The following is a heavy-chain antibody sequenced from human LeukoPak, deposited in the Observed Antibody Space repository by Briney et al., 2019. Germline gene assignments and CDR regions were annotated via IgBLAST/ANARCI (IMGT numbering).Heavy chain of an antibody. CDR1: GFSFSNYA. V-gene: IGHV3-64D*09. CDR2: ISTNGGHT. J-gene: IGHJ4*02. D-gene: IGHD2-2*01. Sequence: GGSLRLSCSASGFSFSNYAMHWVRQTPGKGLEYVSAISTNGGHTYYADSVQGRFTISRDDSKNTLYLQMSSLRAEDTALYYCVKDLLGYCSSTSCYATGPFDYWGQGTLVTVSS. CDR3: VKDLLGYCSSTSCYATGPFDY.